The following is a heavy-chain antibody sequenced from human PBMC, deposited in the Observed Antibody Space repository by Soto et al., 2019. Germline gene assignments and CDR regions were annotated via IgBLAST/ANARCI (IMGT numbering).Heavy chain of an antibody. CDR2: IYYSGST. D-gene: IGHD5-18*01. CDR3: ARERGTAMVWSGMEV. CDR1: GGSISSYY. V-gene: IGHV4-59*01. Sequence: QVQLQVSGPGLVKPSETLSLTCTVAGGSISSYYWSWIRQPPGKGLEWIGYIYYSGSTNYIPSLRRGVTIAIDPSNKLSCLKLGFVTAAETAVYYCARERGTAMVWSGMEVGGQGTKVTVAS. J-gene: IGHJ6*02.